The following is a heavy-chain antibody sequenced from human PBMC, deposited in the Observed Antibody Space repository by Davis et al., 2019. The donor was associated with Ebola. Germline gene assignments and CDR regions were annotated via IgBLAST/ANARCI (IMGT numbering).Heavy chain of an antibody. CDR1: GGTFSSYA. J-gene: IGHJ6*02. D-gene: IGHD4-11*01. Sequence: SVKVSCKASGGTFSSYAISWVRQAPGQGLEWMGGIIPIFGTANYAQKFQGRVTITADESTSTAYMELSSLRSEDTAVYYCARARISNYPKFYYYYGMDVWGQGTTVTVSS. CDR2: IIPIFGTA. V-gene: IGHV1-69*13. CDR3: ARARISNYPKFYYYYGMDV.